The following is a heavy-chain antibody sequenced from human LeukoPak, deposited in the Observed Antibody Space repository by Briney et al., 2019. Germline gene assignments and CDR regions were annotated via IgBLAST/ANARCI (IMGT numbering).Heavy chain of an antibody. CDR3: AKLSLEVA. D-gene: IGHD2-15*01. Sequence: GGSLRLSCAAPGFTFSNYAMSWVRQAPGEGLEWVSTLSGSGGSTYYADSVKGRFTISRDNSKNTLYLQMNSLRAEDTAVYYCAKLSLEVAWGQGTLVTVSS. V-gene: IGHV3-23*01. J-gene: IGHJ5*02. CDR1: GFTFSNYA. CDR2: LSGSGGST.